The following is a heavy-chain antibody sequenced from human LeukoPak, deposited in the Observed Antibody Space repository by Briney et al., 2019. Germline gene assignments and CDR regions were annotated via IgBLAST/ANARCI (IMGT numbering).Heavy chain of an antibody. CDR3: ARDADSSGYDY. CDR2: IYYSGST. D-gene: IGHD3-22*01. Sequence: SETLSLTRTVSGGSISSYYWSWIRQPPGKGLEWIGYIYYSGSTNYNPSLKSRVTISVDTSKNQFSLKLSSVTAADTAVYYCARDADSSGYDYWGQGTLVTVSS. CDR1: GGSISSYY. J-gene: IGHJ4*02. V-gene: IGHV4-59*01.